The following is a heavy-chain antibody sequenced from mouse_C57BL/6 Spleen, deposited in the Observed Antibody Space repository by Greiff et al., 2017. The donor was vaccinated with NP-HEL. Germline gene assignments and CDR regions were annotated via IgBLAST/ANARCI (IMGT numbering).Heavy chain of an antibody. D-gene: IGHD1-1*01. J-gene: IGHJ4*01. V-gene: IGHV1-55*01. CDR3: AREHYYGSYYYAMDY. CDR2: IYPGSGST. Sequence: QVQLQQPGAELVKPGASVKMSCKASGYTFTSYWITWVKQRPGQGLEWIGDIYPGSGSTNYNEKFKSKATLTVDTSSSTAYMQLSSLTSEDSAVYYCAREHYYGSYYYAMDYWGQGTSVTVSS. CDR1: GYTFTSYW.